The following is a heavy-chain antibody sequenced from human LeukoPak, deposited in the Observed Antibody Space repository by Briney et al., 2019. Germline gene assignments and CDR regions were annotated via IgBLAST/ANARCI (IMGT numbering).Heavy chain of an antibody. CDR1: GGSISGFH. D-gene: IGHD6-19*01. CDR3: ARDGGSGWYNY. V-gene: IGHV4-4*07. J-gene: IGHJ4*02. Sequence: SETLSLTCTVSGGSISGFHWSWIRQPAGKGLEWIGRIQTSGSTIYNPPLKSRVTMSVDTSKNHFSLRLSSVTAADTAVYYCARDGGSGWYNYWGQGTLVTVSS. CDR2: IQTSGST.